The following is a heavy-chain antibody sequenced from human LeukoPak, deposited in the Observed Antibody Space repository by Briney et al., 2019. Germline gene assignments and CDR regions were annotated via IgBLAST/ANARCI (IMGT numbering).Heavy chain of an antibody. CDR3: ARVRITGTTTAFDY. CDR2: IYYSGST. J-gene: IGHJ4*02. Sequence: KPSETLSLTCTVSGGSISSYYWGWIRQPPGKGLEWIGYIYYSGSTNYNPSLKSRVTISVDTSKNQFSLKLSSVTAADTAVYYCARVRITGTTTAFDYWGQGTLVTVSS. CDR1: GGSISSYY. D-gene: IGHD1-7*01. V-gene: IGHV4-59*01.